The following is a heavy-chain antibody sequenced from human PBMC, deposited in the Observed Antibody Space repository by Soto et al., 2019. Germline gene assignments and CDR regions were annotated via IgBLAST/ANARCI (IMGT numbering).Heavy chain of an antibody. CDR1: GGYINNNGYF. J-gene: IGHJ4*02. CDR3: ARGPSGDKVDY. CDR2: IYNSGST. D-gene: IGHD1-26*01. Sequence: QVQLQESGPGVVEPSQTLSLTCTVSGGYINNNGYFWSWIRQPPGSGLEWIGHIYNSGSTYSNPSLKSRLTISVDTSENQFSLKLSSVTAADTAVYYFARGPSGDKVDYWGQGTLVTVSS. V-gene: IGHV4-30-4*01.